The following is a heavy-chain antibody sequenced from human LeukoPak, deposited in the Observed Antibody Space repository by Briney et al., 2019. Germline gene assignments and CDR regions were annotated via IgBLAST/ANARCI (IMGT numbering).Heavy chain of an antibody. Sequence: SETLSLTCAVYGGSFSGYYWSWIRQPPGKGLEWIGEINHSGSTYYNPSLKSRVTISVDRSKNQFSLKLSSVTAADTAVYYCARVSHDSSGYYPHYFDYWGQGTLVTVSS. CDR1: GGSFSGYY. CDR2: INHSGST. V-gene: IGHV4-34*01. CDR3: ARVSHDSSGYYPHYFDY. J-gene: IGHJ4*02. D-gene: IGHD3-22*01.